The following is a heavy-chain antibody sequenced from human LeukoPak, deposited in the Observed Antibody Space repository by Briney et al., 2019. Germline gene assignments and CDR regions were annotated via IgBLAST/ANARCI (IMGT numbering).Heavy chain of an antibody. CDR2: ISGSGGST. J-gene: IGHJ4*02. CDR1: GFTVSNNY. D-gene: IGHD2-2*01. Sequence: GGSLRLSCAASGFTVSNNYMSWVRQAPGKGLEWVSAISGSGGSTYYADSVKGRFTISRDNSKNTLYLQMNSLRAEDTAVYYCAKEGDVVVPAAIPFFDYWGQGTLVTVSS. V-gene: IGHV3-23*01. CDR3: AKEGDVVVPAAIPFFDY.